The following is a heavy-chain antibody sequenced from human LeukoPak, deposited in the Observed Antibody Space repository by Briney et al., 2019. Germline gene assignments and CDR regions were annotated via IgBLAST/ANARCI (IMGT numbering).Heavy chain of an antibody. CDR2: ISGSAYST. CDR1: GFTFSSYA. D-gene: IGHD3-22*01. Sequence: GGSLRLSCAASGFTFSSYAMTWVRQAPGKGLEWISAISGSAYSTSYADSVKGRFTISRDNSKNTLYLQMNSLGAEDTAIYYCARNTSGFKLGDAFDIWGQGTMVTVSS. CDR3: ARNTSGFKLGDAFDI. J-gene: IGHJ3*02. V-gene: IGHV3-23*01.